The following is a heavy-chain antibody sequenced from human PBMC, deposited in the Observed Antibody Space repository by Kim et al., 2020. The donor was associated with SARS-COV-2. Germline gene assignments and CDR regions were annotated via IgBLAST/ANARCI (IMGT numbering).Heavy chain of an antibody. D-gene: IGHD4-17*01. CDR1: GFTFSSYG. J-gene: IGHJ6*02. Sequence: GGSLRLSCAASGFTFSSYGMHWVRQTPGKGLEWVAIIWYDGSNKYYADSVKGRFTISRDNSKNTLYLQMNSLRAEDTAVYYCARERALADHGDPGYYYYGMGVWGQGTTVTVSS. CDR3: ARERALADHGDPGYYYYGMGV. V-gene: IGHV3-33*01. CDR2: IWYDGSNK.